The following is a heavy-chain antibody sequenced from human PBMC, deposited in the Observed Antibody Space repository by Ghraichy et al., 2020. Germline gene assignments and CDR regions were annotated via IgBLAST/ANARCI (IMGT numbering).Heavy chain of an antibody. J-gene: IGHJ6*03. Sequence: GESLNISCEASGFNFSDHSMIWVRQPPGKGLEWISSISSSSTYIYYADSVKGRFTISRDDARESLFLQLDSVGADDAGIYYCARGAGPRTYYMDVWGKGTAVTVSS. D-gene: IGHD1-1*01. CDR1: GFNFSDHS. CDR3: ARGAGPRTYYMDV. CDR2: ISSSSTYI. V-gene: IGHV3-21*01.